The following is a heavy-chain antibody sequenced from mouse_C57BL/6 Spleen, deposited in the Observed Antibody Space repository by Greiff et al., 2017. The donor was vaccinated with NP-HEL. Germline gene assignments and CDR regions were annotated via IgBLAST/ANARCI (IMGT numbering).Heavy chain of an antibody. CDR3: ARYLFFDY. J-gene: IGHJ2*01. CDR2: IRNKASGYTT. V-gene: IGHV7-3*01. Sequence: VQLKESGGGLVQPGGSLSLSCAASGFTFTDYYMSWVRQPPGKALEWLGFIRNKASGYTTEYSASVKGRFTISRDNSQSILYLQMNALRAEDSATYYCARYLFFDYWGQGTTLTVSS. CDR1: GFTFTDYY.